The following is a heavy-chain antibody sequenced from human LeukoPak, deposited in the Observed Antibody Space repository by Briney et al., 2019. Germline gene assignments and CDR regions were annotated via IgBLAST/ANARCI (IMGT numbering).Heavy chain of an antibody. CDR2: ISGSGGST. D-gene: IGHD3-22*01. CDR3: ARGAHDSSGYYISRYYYYYMDV. Sequence: GGSLRLSCAASGFTFSSYGMSWVRQAPGKGLEWVSAISGSGGSTYYADSVKGRFTISRDNSKNTLYLQMNSLRAEDTAVYYCARGAHDSSGYYISRYYYYYMDVWGRGTTVTISS. V-gene: IGHV3-23*01. CDR1: GFTFSSYG. J-gene: IGHJ6*03.